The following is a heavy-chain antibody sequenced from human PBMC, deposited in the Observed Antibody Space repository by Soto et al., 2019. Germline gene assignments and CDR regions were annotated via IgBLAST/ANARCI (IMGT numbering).Heavy chain of an antibody. CDR1: GFSFDDYA. CDR3: TKGSSTSCFSPLDH. V-gene: IGHV3-9*01. Sequence: EVQVVEWGGGLEQPGRSLRLSCAASGFSFDDYAMHWVRQAPGKGLEWVSCISWNSGNIVYSDSVKGRLNISRDNAKNSLSLQMNSLRAEDTALYYCTKGSSTSCFSPLDHWGQGTLVTVSS. D-gene: IGHD2-2*01. J-gene: IGHJ4*02. CDR2: ISWNSGNI.